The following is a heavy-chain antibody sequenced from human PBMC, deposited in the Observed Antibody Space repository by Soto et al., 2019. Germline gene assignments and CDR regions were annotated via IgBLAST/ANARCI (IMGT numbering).Heavy chain of an antibody. J-gene: IGHJ5*02. CDR1: GGTFSSYA. D-gene: IGHD2-15*01. Sequence: SVKVSCKASGGTFSSYAISWVRQAPGQGLEWMGGIIPIFGTANYAQKLQGRVTMTTDTSTSTAYMELRSLRSDDTAVYYCARGFRVAATRWWFDPWGQGTLVTVSS. CDR3: ARGFRVAATRWWFDP. V-gene: IGHV1-69*05. CDR2: IIPIFGTA.